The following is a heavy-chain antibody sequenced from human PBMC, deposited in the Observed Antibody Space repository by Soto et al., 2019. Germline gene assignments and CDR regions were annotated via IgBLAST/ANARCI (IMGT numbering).Heavy chain of an antibody. Sequence: SLPNTVAYGNIVNLYCRWIRQPPGKGLEWIGYIYYSGSTNYNPSLKSRVTISVDTSKNQFSLKLSSVTAADTAVYYCARYGDYLDYWGEGILVTVSS. CDR1: YGNIVNLY. CDR2: IYYSGST. J-gene: IGHJ4*02. V-gene: IGHV4-59*11. CDR3: ARYGDYLDY. D-gene: IGHD4-17*01.